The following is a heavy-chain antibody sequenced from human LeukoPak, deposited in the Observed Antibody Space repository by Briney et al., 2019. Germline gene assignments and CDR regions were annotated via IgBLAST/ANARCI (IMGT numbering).Heavy chain of an antibody. CDR2: IYPGDSDT. CDR3: ARHTTGAGDDY. Sequence: GESLKISCKGSGYSFTSYWIGWVRQVPGNGLEWMGFIYPGDSDTRYSPSFQGRVTMSADKSISTAYLQWSSLEASDTAMYYCARHTTGAGDDYWGQGTLVTVSS. V-gene: IGHV5-51*01. CDR1: GYSFTSYW. J-gene: IGHJ4*02. D-gene: IGHD4-17*01.